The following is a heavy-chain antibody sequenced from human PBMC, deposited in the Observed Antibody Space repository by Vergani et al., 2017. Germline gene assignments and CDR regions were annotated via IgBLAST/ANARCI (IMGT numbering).Heavy chain of an antibody. CDR1: GFTVSSNY. CDR3: ARAYCSSTSCHPYYYGMDI. Sequence: EVQLVESGGGLVQPGGSLRLSCAASGFTVSSNYMSWVRQAPGKGLEWVSVIYSGGSTYYADSVKGRFTISRDNSKNTLYLQMNSLRAEDTAVYDCARAYCSSTSCHPYYYGMDIWGQGTTVTVSS. CDR2: IYSGGST. D-gene: IGHD2-2*01. J-gene: IGHJ6*02. V-gene: IGHV3-66*02.